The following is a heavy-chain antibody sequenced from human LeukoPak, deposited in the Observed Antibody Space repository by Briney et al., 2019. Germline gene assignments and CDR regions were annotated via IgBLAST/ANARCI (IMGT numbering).Heavy chain of an antibody. V-gene: IGHV3-23*01. CDR2: ISGSGGST. D-gene: IGHD3-16*01. CDR3: AKDGDGMDV. J-gene: IGHJ6*02. Sequence: GGSLRLSCAASGFTFSSYAISWVRQAQGQGLEWVSAISGSGGSTYYADSVKGRFTISRDNSKNTLYLQMTSLRAVDTAVYYCAKDGDGMDVWGQGTTVTVSS. CDR1: GFTFSSYA.